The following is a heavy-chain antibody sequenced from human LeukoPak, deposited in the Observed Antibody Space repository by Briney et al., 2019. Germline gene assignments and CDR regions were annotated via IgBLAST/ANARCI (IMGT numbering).Heavy chain of an antibody. D-gene: IGHD4/OR15-4a*01. CDR3: AKEKLDTLWCTFDY. V-gene: IGHV3-43*01. J-gene: IGHJ4*02. Sequence: PGGSLILSCVLSGFNFDDYFIHWVRQAPGKGLEWVGLIRWDVGRTHYGDSVKGRFTISRDKSRNSLYLQMSSVTTEDAALYYCAKEKLDTLWCTFDYWGQGTLVTVSS. CDR1: GFNFDDYF. CDR2: IRWDVGRT.